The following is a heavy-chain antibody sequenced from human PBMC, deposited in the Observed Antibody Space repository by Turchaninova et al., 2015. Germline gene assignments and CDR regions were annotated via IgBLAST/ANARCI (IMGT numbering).Heavy chain of an antibody. CDR1: GYSFPTYW. J-gene: IGHJ2*01. D-gene: IGHD5-12*01. CDR2: IDPSDSYN. Sequence: EVQLVQSGAEVKKPGASLRIPCKGSGYSFPTYWITWVPRRPGKGREWMGRIDPSDSYNDYSPSFQGHVTISADKSINTAYLQWSSLRASDTAMYYCARVDGATGYWYFDLWGRGTLVTVSS. CDR3: ARVDGATGYWYFDL. V-gene: IGHV5-10-1*03.